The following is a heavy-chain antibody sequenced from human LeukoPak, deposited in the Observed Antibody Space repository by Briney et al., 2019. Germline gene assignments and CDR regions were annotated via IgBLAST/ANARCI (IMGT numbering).Heavy chain of an antibody. Sequence: PGGSLRLSCAASGFTFRSYAMQWVRQAPGKGLEWVSYITYNSGTIFYADSVKGRFTISRDNAKDSLYLQMSSLRDEGTAVYYCARDSGYSYADDYWGQGTLVTVSS. J-gene: IGHJ4*02. D-gene: IGHD5-18*01. CDR2: ITYNSGTI. V-gene: IGHV3-48*02. CDR1: GFTFRSYA. CDR3: ARDSGYSYADDY.